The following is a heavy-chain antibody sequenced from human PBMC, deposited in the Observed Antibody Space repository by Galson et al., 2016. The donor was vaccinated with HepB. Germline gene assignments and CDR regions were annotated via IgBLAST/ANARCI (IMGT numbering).Heavy chain of an antibody. CDR2: ISYDGSVK. CDR1: GFLFSSHA. D-gene: IGHD6-13*01. J-gene: IGHJ4*02. V-gene: IGHV3-30*04. CDR3: AKSPATAGAYYFDS. Sequence: SLRLSCAASGFLFSSHAMHWVRQAPGKGLEWLALISYDGSVKYYADSVKGRFTISRDNSKNTMYVHMTSLRAEDTAVYYCAKSPATAGAYYFDSWGQGTLVTVSS.